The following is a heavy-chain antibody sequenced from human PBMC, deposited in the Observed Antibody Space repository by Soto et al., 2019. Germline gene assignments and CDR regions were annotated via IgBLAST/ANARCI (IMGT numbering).Heavy chain of an antibody. CDR1: GFTFSNAW. J-gene: IGHJ4*02. Sequence: GGSLRLSCAASGFTFSNAWINWVRQAPGKGLEWVGRIKSKTDGGSTYYADSVKGRFTISRDNSKNTLYLQMNSLRAEDTAVYYCAKEINSYFFVDYWGQGTLVTVSS. CDR2: IKSKTDGGST. D-gene: IGHD3-3*01. V-gene: IGHV3-15*07. CDR3: AKEINSYFFVDY.